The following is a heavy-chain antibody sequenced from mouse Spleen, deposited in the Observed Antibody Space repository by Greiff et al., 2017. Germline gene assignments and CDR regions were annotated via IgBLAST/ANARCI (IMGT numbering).Heavy chain of an antibody. CDR3: ARQDSNYAAWFAY. D-gene: IGHD2-5*01. J-gene: IGHJ3*01. V-gene: IGHV5-12*01. Sequence: EVKLMESGGGLVQPGGSLKLSCAASGFTFSDYYMYWVRQTPEKRLEWVAYISNGGGSTYYPDTVKGRFTISRDNAKNTLYLQMSRLKSEDTAMYYCARQDSNYAAWFAYWGQGTLVTVSA. CDR1: GFTFSDYY. CDR2: ISNGGGST.